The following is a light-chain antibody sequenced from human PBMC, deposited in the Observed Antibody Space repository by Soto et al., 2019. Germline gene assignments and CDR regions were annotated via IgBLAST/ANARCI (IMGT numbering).Light chain of an antibody. Sequence: EIVLTQSPGTLSFSPGERSTLSCSSSQSVSSSNLAWYQQKPGQAPRLLIYGASTRATGIPARFSGSGSGTEFTLTISSLQSEDFAVYYCQQYNNWPPWTFGQGTMVDI. CDR1: QSVSSSN. J-gene: IGKJ1*01. V-gene: IGKV3-15*01. CDR3: QQYNNWPPWT. CDR2: GAS.